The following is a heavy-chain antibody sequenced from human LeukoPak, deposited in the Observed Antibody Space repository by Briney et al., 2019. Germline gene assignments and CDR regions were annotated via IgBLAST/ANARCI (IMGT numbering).Heavy chain of an antibody. D-gene: IGHD6-13*01. CDR1: GGSISSGDYY. CDR2: IYYSGST. CDR3: ARDLAGYSTNWLY. J-gene: IGHJ4*02. V-gene: IGHV4-30-4*01. Sequence: SETLSLTCTVSGGSISSGDYYWSWIRQPPGKGLEWIGYIYYSGSTYYNPSLKSRVTISVDRSKKQFSLTLRSTTVADTAVYYCARDLAGYSTNWLYWGQGILVTVSS.